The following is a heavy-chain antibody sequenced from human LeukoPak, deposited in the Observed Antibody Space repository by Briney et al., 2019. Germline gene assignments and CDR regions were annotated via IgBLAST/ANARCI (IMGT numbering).Heavy chain of an antibody. V-gene: IGHV1-18*01. CDR2: ISADSGDR. D-gene: IGHD2-2*02. CDR3: ARSRYCSSTSCYRGPLYYFDY. J-gene: IGHJ4*02. CDR1: GDSFSNYG. Sequence: GASVKVSCKASGDSFSNYGFAWVRQAPGQGLEWMGWISADSGDRYYAQNFQHRVTMTTDTSTTTGYMELRSLRSDDTAVYYCARSRYCSSTSCYRGPLYYFDYWGQGTLVTVSS.